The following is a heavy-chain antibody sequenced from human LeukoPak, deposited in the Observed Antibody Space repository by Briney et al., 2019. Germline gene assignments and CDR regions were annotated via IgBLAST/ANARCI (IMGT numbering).Heavy chain of an antibody. CDR1: GGSISSYY. V-gene: IGHV4-59*08. Sequence: SETLSLTCTVSGGSISSYYWSWIRQPPGKGLEWIGYIYYSGSTNYNPSLKSRFTISVDTSKNKFSLKLSSVTAADSAVYYCARAGTRPLTSYALHPYYMDVWGKGTTVTVSS. J-gene: IGHJ6*03. CDR2: IYYSGST. CDR3: ARAGTRPLTSYALHPYYMDV. D-gene: IGHD6-19*01.